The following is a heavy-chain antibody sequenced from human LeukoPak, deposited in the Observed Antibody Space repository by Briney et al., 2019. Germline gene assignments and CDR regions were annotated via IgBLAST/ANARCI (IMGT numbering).Heavy chain of an antibody. CDR1: GFIFDDYA. CDR2: ISWNSGSI. V-gene: IGHV3-9*01. CDR3: AKDSGSGSYFNSLFYGMDV. D-gene: IGHD3-10*01. J-gene: IGHJ6*02. Sequence: GGSLRLSCAASGFIFDDYAMHWVRQAPGKGPEWVSGISWNSGSIGYADSVKGRFTISRDNAKNSLYLQMNGLRAEDTALYYCAKDSGSGSYFNSLFYGMDVWGQGTTVTVSS.